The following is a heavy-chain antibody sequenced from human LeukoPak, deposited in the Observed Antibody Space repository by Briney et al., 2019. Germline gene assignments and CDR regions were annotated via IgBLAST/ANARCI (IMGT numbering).Heavy chain of an antibody. D-gene: IGHD3-22*01. Sequence: GGSLRLSCAASGFTFSSYAMSWVRQAPGKGLEWVSAISGSGGSTYCADSVKGRFTISRDNSKNTLYLQMNSLRAEDTAVYYCAKGDDSSGLIPDYWGQGTLVTVSS. CDR3: AKGDDSSGLIPDY. V-gene: IGHV3-23*01. J-gene: IGHJ4*02. CDR1: GFTFSSYA. CDR2: ISGSGGST.